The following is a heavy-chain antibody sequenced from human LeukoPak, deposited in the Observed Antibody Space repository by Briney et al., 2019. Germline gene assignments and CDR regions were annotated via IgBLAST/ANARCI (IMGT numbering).Heavy chain of an antibody. Sequence: ASVKVSCKASGYTFSAYTIHWVRQAPGQRFAWMGWIDSDNGDTRYSQTFQGRVTITRDTSANTVYMELSSLRSEDTALYYCARGSTSDWPLDHWGQETQVTISS. CDR3: ARGSTSDWPLDH. V-gene: IGHV1-3*01. CDR2: IDSDNGDT. CDR1: GYTFSAYT. J-gene: IGHJ4*02. D-gene: IGHD6-19*01.